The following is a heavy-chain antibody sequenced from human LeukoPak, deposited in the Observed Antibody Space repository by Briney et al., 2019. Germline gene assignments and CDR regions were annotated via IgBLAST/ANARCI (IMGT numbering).Heavy chain of an antibody. CDR1: GYTFTGYY. V-gene: IGHV1-2*02. CDR2: INPNSGGT. J-gene: IGHJ5*02. Sequence: GASVKVSCKASGYTFTGYYMHWVRQAPGQGLEWMGWINPNSGGTNYAQKFQGRVTMTRDTSISTAYMELSRLRSDDTAVYYCARSYDSSGYYFEGDWFDPWGQGTLVTVSP. CDR3: ARSYDSSGYYFEGDWFDP. D-gene: IGHD3-22*01.